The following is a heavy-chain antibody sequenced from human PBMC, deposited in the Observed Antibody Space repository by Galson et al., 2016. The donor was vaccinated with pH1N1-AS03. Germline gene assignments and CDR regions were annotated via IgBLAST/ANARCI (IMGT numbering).Heavy chain of an antibody. J-gene: IGHJ6*02. Sequence: ETLSLTCAVSGDSISTSNWWSWVRQPPGKGLKWIGEVSHAGRTNYSPSLKSRVTISLDKSKNQFSLQLTSVTAADTAVYYCARDVLPYSLGLDVWGQGTTVTVSS. CDR3: ARDVLPYSLGLDV. V-gene: IGHV4-4*02. D-gene: IGHD5-18*01. CDR1: GDSISTSNW. CDR2: VSHAGRT.